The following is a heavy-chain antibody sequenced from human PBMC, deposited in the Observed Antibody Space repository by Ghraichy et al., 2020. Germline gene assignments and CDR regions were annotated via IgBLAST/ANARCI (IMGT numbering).Heavy chain of an antibody. CDR2: IYHSGST. D-gene: IGHD1-26*01. Sequence: SETLSLTYTVSGYSISSGYYWGWIRQPPGKGLEWIGSIYHSGSTYYNPSLKSRVTISVDTSKNQFSLKLSSVTAADTAVYYCARSGGSYFGYYYYMDVWGKGTTVTVSS. J-gene: IGHJ6*03. CDR1: GYSISSGYY. CDR3: ARSGGSYFGYYYYMDV. V-gene: IGHV4-38-2*02.